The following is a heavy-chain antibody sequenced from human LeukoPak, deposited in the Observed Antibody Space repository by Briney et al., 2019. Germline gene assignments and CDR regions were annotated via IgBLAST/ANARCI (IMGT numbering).Heavy chain of an antibody. Sequence: GGSLRLSCAASGFSVGNNYMSWVRQAPGKGLEWVSVIYSGGSTFYADSVKGRFTISRDNSKNTLYLQMNSLRAEDTAVYYCASDSYSPEYFQHWGQGTLVTVSS. CDR2: IYSGGST. D-gene: IGHD2-15*01. V-gene: IGHV3-66*01. CDR1: GFSVGNNY. J-gene: IGHJ1*01. CDR3: ASDSYSPEYFQH.